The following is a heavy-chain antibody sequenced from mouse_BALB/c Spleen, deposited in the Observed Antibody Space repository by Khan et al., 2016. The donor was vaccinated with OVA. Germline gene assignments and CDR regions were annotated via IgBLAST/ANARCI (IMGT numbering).Heavy chain of an antibody. CDR3: ARPCGYDAMDY. CDR2: INHYNDYT. V-gene: IGHV1S45*01. CDR1: GYTFTNHH. J-gene: IGHJ4*01. Sequence: VQLKESGAELVRPGASVKISCKAFGYTFTNHHMNWVKQRPGQGLDWIGYINHYNDYTSYNQKFKGRANLTVDKFSSTAYMDHSSLTSEDSAVYYCARPCGYDAMDYWGQGTSVTVSA.